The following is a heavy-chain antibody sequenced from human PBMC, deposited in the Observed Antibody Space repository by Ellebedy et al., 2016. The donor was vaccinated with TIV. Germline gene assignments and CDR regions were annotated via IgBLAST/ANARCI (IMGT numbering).Heavy chain of an antibody. CDR1: GGSFSAYL. D-gene: IGHD4-17*01. V-gene: IGHV1-69*13. J-gene: IGHJ2*01. Sequence: ASVKVSCXLSGGSFSAYLISWVRQAPGQGLEWMGGIIPIFDTPNYAQSFQGRLTITADESTSTAYMELNSLTSDDTAIYYCAHDYGDLWGRGTLITVSS. CDR3: AHDYGDL. CDR2: IIPIFDTP.